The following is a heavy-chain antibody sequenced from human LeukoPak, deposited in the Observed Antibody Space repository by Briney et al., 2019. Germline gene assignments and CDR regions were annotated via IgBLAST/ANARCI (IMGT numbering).Heavy chain of an antibody. CDR1: GYTFTGYY. CDR3: ARDYSSPFVPGDY. Sequence: AXXKVSCKASGYTFTGYYMHWVRQAPGQGVEWMGWINPNSGGTNYAQKFQRRVTMTRDTSISTAYMELSRLRSDDTAVYYCARDYSSPFVPGDYWGQGTLVTVSS. J-gene: IGHJ4*02. V-gene: IGHV1-2*02. D-gene: IGHD6-13*01. CDR2: INPNSGGT.